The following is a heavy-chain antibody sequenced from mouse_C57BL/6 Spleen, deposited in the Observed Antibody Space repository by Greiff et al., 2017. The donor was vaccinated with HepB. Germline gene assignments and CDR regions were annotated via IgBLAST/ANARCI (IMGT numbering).Heavy chain of an antibody. V-gene: IGHV1-15*01. CDR2: IDPETGGT. CDR3: TSGKLHFDV. Sequence: VKLQESGAELVRPGASVTLSCKASGYTFTDYEMHWVKQTPVHGLEWIGAIDPETGGTAYNQKFKGKAILTADKSSSTAYMELRSLTSEDSAVYYCTSGKLHFDVWGTGTTVTVSS. CDR1: GYTFTDYE. D-gene: IGHD1-3*01. J-gene: IGHJ1*03.